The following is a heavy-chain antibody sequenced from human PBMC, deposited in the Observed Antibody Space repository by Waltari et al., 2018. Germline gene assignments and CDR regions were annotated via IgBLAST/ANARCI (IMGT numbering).Heavy chain of an antibody. D-gene: IGHD3-22*01. V-gene: IGHV4-4*07. CDR3: ARVTYFYDTSGYSDGNHYYIDV. CDR1: SDYISTYY. CDR2: FDARGCT. Sequence: QVKLQESGQGLVKPSENLSLTCTVPSDYISTYYWTCIRQSAGKGLEWLRRFDARGCTMYITALNSRVTMSVVSDYNLFTLMLTTVTAADSAIDSCARVTYFYDTSGYSDGNHYYIDVWGKGTSVTVSS. J-gene: IGHJ6*03.